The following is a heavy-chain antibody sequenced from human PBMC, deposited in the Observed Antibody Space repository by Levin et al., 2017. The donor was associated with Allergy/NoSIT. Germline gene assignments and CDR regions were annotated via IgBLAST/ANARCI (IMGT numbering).Heavy chain of an antibody. CDR1: GGSISSYY. CDR2: IYYSGST. Sequence: SQTLSLTCTVSGGSISSYYWSWIRQPSGKGLEWIGYIYYSGSTNYNPSLKSRVTISVDTSKNQFSLKLSSVTAADTAVYYCASSGWFVSDTYYYYYMDVWGKGTTVTVSS. CDR3: ASSGWFVSDTYYYYYMDV. D-gene: IGHD6-19*01. V-gene: IGHV4-59*01. J-gene: IGHJ6*03.